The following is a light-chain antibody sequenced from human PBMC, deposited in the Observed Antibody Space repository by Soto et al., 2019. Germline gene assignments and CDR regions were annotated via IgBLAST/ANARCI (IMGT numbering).Light chain of an antibody. CDR2: GAA. Sequence: DIVLTQSPGTLSLSPGERATLSCRASQTVSSSYLAWYQQKPGQAPMPLIHGAASRATGIPDRFSGSGSGPDFTLSISGPEPEDIAVYYCQQFGSSPGTFGQGAKLEIK. J-gene: IGKJ2*01. CDR3: QQFGSSPGT. V-gene: IGKV3-20*01. CDR1: QTVSSSY.